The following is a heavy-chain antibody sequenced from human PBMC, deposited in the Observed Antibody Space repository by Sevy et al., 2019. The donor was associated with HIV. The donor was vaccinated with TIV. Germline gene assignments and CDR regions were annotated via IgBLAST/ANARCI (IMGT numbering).Heavy chain of an antibody. V-gene: IGHV2-5*01. J-gene: IGHJ1*01. D-gene: IGHD3-22*01. Sequence: SGPTLVKPTQTLTLTCTFSGFSLSSSGEGVGWIRQPPGKALEWLANIYWNENQRYSPSLKSRLTITKDTSKNQVVLTMTSMDPVDTATYYCAHRGGVQVYDSSGYYSRAEYFHPWGQGTLVTVSS. CDR1: GFSLSSSGEG. CDR3: AHRGGVQVYDSSGYYSRAEYFHP. CDR2: IYWNENQ.